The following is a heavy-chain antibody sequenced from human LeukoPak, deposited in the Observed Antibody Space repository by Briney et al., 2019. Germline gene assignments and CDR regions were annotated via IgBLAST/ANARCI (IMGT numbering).Heavy chain of an antibody. D-gene: IGHD5-12*01. V-gene: IGHV3-66*01. CDR2: IYVGANT. Sequence: GGSLRLSCAASGLAVSNTYMTWVRQAPGKGLEWVSAIYVGANTNYAESVKGRFSMPRDNSQNTVFLQMYSLRAEDTAIYYCAKARSDYDSSYFDPWGQGTLVTVSS. CDR3: AKARSDYDSSYFDP. CDR1: GLAVSNTY. J-gene: IGHJ5*02.